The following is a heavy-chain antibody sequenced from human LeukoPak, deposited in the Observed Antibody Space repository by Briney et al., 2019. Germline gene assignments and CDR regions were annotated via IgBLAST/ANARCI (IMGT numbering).Heavy chain of an antibody. CDR3: AREGFPPKISDFWSGLGPYYYYGMDV. CDR1: GGTFSRFT. Sequence: ASVKVSCKASGGTFSRFTISWVRQAPGQGLEWMGIINPSGGSTSYTQKFQGRVTMTRDTSTSTVYMELSSLRSEDTAVYYCAREGFPPKISDFWSGLGPYYYYGMDVWGQGTTVTVSS. V-gene: IGHV1-46*01. D-gene: IGHD3-3*01. J-gene: IGHJ6*02. CDR2: INPSGGST.